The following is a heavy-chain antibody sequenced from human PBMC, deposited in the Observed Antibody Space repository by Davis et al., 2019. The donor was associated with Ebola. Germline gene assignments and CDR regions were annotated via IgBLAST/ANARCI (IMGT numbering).Heavy chain of an antibody. Sequence: ASVKVSCKASGYTFAGYYIHWVRQAPGQGLEWMGWINPNNGGTNYAQKFQGRFTMTRDTSISTAYMAVSRLRSEDTAVYYCAKRGGPYGDSRRFYFDFWGQGTLVTVSS. J-gene: IGHJ4*02. D-gene: IGHD4-17*01. CDR1: GYTFAGYY. CDR2: INPNNGGT. V-gene: IGHV1-2*02. CDR3: AKRGGPYGDSRRFYFDF.